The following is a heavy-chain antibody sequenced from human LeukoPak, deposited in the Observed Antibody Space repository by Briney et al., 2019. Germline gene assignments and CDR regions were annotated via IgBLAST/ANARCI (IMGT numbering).Heavy chain of an antibody. D-gene: IGHD2/OR15-2a*01. CDR1: GYTFTSYG. J-gene: IGHJ6*03. V-gene: IGHV1-18*01. Sequence: ASVKVSCKASGYTFTSYGISWVRQAPGQGLEWMGWISAYNGNTNYAQKLQGRVTMTTDTSTSTAYMELRTLISDDTAVYYCAKNFPCRSTSFNYLLHLGGWGKGTPVIGS. CDR3: AKNFPCRSTSFNYLLHLGG. CDR2: ISAYNGNT.